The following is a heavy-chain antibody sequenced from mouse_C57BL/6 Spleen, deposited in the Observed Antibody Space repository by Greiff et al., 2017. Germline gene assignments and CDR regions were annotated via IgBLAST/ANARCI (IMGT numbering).Heavy chain of an antibody. J-gene: IGHJ1*03. Sequence: QVQLKESGTELVKPGASVTLSCKASGYTFTSYWMHWVKQRPGQGLEWIGNINPSNGGTNYNEKFKSKATLTVDKSSSTAYMQLSSLTSEDSAVYYCARDGHWYFDVWGTGTTVTVSS. CDR1: GYTFTSYW. D-gene: IGHD2-3*01. CDR3: ARDGHWYFDV. V-gene: IGHV1-53*01. CDR2: INPSNGGT.